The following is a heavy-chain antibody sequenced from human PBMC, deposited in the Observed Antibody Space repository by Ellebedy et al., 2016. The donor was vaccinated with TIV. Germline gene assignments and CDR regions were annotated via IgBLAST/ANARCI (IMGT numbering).Heavy chain of an antibody. CDR2: IKQDGSEK. V-gene: IGHV3-7*01. D-gene: IGHD4/OR15-4a*01. CDR1: GFIFSSYW. J-gene: IGHJ6*02. CDR3: AREVLGGQGDMDV. Sequence: PGGSLRLSCEASGFIFSSYWMTWVRQAPGKGLEWVANIKQDGSEKYYVGSVKGRFTISRDNAKNSVYLQMNNLRAEDTALYYCAREVLGGQGDMDVWGQGTAVTVSS.